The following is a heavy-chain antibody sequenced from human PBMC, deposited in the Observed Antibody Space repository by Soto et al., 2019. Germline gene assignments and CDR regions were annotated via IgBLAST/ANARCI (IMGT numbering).Heavy chain of an antibody. CDR2: ISSSSSYI. D-gene: IGHD3-3*01. V-gene: IGHV3-21*01. J-gene: IGHJ6*03. Sequence: EVQLVESGGGLVKPGGSLRLSCAASEFTFSTYSMNWVRQAPGKGLEWVSSISSSSSYIYYADSLKGRFTISRDNAKNSLSLQMNSLRAEDTAVYYCARGGPGSGYSGYYYMDVWGKGTTVTVSS. CDR1: EFTFSTYS. CDR3: ARGGPGSGYSGYYYMDV.